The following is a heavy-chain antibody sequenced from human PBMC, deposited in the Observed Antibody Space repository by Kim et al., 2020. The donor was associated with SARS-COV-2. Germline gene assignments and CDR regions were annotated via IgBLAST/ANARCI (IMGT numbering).Heavy chain of an antibody. V-gene: IGHV1-18*01. CDR3: ARDLHLNYYGSGSLGN. D-gene: IGHD3-10*01. J-gene: IGHJ4*02. CDR1: GYTFTSYG. Sequence: ASVKVSCKASGYTFTSYGISWVRQAPGQGLEWMGWISAYNGNTNYAQKFQGRVTMTTDTSTSTAYMELRGLRSDDTAVYYCARDLHLNYYGSGSLGNWGQGTLVTVSS. CDR2: ISAYNGNT.